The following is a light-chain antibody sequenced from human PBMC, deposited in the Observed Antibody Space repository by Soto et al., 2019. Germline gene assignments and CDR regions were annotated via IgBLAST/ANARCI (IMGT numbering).Light chain of an antibody. J-gene: IGLJ2*01. CDR2: EVS. CDR3: SSYTRSSTVV. CDR1: SGDVGGYNY. Sequence: QPVLTQPAPVSGSPGQSITISCTGTSGDVGGYNYVSWYQQHPGKAPKLMIFEVSDRPSGVSDRFSGSKSGNTASLTISGLQAEDEADYYCSSYTRSSTVVFGGGTKVTVL. V-gene: IGLV2-14*01.